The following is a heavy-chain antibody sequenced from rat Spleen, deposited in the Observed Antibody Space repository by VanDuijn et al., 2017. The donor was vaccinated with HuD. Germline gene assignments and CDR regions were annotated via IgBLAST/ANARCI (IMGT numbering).Heavy chain of an antibody. D-gene: IGHD1-10*01. V-gene: IGHV3-3*01. CDR2: INSAGST. J-gene: IGHJ2*01. CDR1: GYSITSSYR. Sequence: EVQLQESGPGLVKPSQSLSLTCSVTGYSITSSYRWNWIRKFPGNKLEWMGYINSAGSTNYNPSPKSRITITRDTSKNQFFLQVNSVTTEDTATYYGARSKVITTAAVYFEYWGQGVMVTVSS. CDR3: ARSKVITTAAVYFEY.